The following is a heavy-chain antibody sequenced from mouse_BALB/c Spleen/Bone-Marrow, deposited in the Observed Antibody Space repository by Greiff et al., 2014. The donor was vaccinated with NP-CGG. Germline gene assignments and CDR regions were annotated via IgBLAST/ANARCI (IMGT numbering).Heavy chain of an antibody. D-gene: IGHD2-14*01. J-gene: IGHJ3*01. CDR1: GYTFTSYV. Sequence: EVQLQQSGPELVKPGASVKMSCKASGYTFTSYVMHWVKQKPGQGLEWIGYINPYNDGTKYNEKFKGKATLTSDKSSSTAYMELSSLTSEDSAVYYCARSGRYDGFADWGQGTLVTVSA. V-gene: IGHV1-14*01. CDR3: ARSGRYDGFAD. CDR2: INPYNDGT.